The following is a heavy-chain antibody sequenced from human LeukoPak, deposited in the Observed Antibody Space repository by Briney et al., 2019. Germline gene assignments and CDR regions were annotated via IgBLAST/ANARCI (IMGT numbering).Heavy chain of an antibody. Sequence: PGGSLRLSCAASGFTFSSYAMSWVRRAPGKGLEWVSTITASGGNTYYADSVKGRFTISRDNSKNTLYLQMNGLRAEDTAVYYCAKVTSSGWYLNYWGQGTLVTVSS. CDR1: GFTFSSYA. D-gene: IGHD6-19*01. CDR3: AKVTSSGWYLNY. V-gene: IGHV3-23*01. CDR2: ITASGGNT. J-gene: IGHJ4*02.